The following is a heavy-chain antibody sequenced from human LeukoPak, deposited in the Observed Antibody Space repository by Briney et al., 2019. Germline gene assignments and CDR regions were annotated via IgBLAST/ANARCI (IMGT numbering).Heavy chain of an antibody. V-gene: IGHV6-1*01. CDR3: ARGDQAFDY. J-gene: IGHJ4*02. D-gene: IGHD2-2*01. Sequence: SQTLSLTCAISGDSVSSNSAVWNWIRQSPSRGLEWLGRTYYRSKWSNSYAVSVKSRIIINPDTSENQFSLQLNSVTPEDTAVYYCARGDQAFDYWGQGTLVTVSS. CDR2: TYYRSKWSN. CDR1: GDSVSSNSAV.